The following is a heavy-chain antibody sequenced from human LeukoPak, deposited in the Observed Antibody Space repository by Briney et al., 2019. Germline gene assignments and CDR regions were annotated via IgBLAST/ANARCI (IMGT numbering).Heavy chain of an antibody. D-gene: IGHD4-17*01. CDR1: GGSISTYY. CDR2: IYYSGST. Sequence: KPSETLSLTCTVSGGSISTYYWSWLRQPPGKGLEWIGYIYYSGSTNFNPSLKSRVTLSVDTPKNQFSLKLSSVTAADTAVYYCARGADYGDLYFDYWGRGALVTVSS. J-gene: IGHJ4*02. CDR3: ARGADYGDLYFDY. V-gene: IGHV4-59*12.